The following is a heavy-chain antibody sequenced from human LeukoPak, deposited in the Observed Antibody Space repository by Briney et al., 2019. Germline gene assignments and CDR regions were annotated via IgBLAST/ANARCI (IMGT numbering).Heavy chain of an antibody. CDR1: GYTFTSCD. D-gene: IGHD6-19*01. Sequence: ASLKVSCKASGYTFTSCDINWVRQATARGREWMGWMNPNSGNTGYGQSFQGRITMTRDISIGTAYMELSNLTSEDTAIYYCTRGSSGRRDNWGQGTLVTVSA. V-gene: IGHV1-8*01. CDR2: MNPNSGNT. J-gene: IGHJ4*02. CDR3: TRGSSGRRDN.